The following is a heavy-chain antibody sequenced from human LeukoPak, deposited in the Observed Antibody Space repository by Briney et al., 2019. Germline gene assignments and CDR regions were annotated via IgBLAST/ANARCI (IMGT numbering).Heavy chain of an antibody. D-gene: IGHD3-22*01. CDR3: VRDYFDSTGFLPFDY. CDR1: GGTFSSYA. CDR2: IGANIDDT. V-gene: IGHV1-18*01. J-gene: IGHJ4*02. Sequence: GASVKVSCKASGGTFSSYAISWVRQAPGQGLEWMGWIGANIDDTRYAQKFQGRVTMTTDTSTSTAYMELRSLRSDDTAMYYCVRDYFDSTGFLPFDYWGQGTLVTVSS.